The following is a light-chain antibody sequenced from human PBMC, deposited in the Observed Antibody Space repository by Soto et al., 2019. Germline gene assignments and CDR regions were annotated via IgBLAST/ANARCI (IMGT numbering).Light chain of an antibody. J-gene: IGLJ2*01. CDR1: SSDVGNYNR. V-gene: IGLV2-23*01. Sequence: QSALTQPASVSGSPGQSITISCTGTSSDVGNYNRVSWYQQYPGKAPKLMIYEGGKRPSGVSNRFSGSKSGNTDSLTISGLKAEDEADYYCCSFALRSTLIFGGGTKLTVL. CDR3: CSFALRSTLI. CDR2: EGG.